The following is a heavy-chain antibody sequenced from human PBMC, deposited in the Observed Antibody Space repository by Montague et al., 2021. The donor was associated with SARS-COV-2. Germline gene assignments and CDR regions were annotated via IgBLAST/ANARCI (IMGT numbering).Heavy chain of an antibody. Sequence: TLSLTCNVSGDSINSGDHYWSWIRQHPGKGLEWIGYIYSSGSTYYNPSLMSRVTISPDTSKNQFSLKLSSVTAADTAVYYCARDLYATSGPTSLTPCRFEPWGQGTLVTVSS. CDR3: ARDLYATSGPTSLTPCRFEP. CDR1: GDSINSGDHY. V-gene: IGHV4-31*03. D-gene: IGHD3-22*01. J-gene: IGHJ5*02. CDR2: IYSSGST.